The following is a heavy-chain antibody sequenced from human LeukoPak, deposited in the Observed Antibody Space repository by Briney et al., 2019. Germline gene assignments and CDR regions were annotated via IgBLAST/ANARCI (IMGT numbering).Heavy chain of an antibody. CDR1: GYSFTSYW. D-gene: IGHD5-12*01. Sequence: GESLKISCKGSGYSFTSYWIGWVRQMLGKGLEWMGIIYPGDSDTRYSLSFQGQVTISADKSISTAYLQWSSLKASDTAMYYCATRGYSGYDWGVDYYYMDVWGKGTTVTVSS. J-gene: IGHJ6*03. V-gene: IGHV5-51*01. CDR2: IYPGDSDT. CDR3: ATRGYSGYDWGVDYYYMDV.